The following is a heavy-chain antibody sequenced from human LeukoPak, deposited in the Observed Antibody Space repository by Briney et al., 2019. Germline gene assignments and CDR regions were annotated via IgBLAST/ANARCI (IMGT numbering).Heavy chain of an antibody. V-gene: IGHV4-4*07. Sequence: PSETPSLTCTVSGGSISSYYWSWIRQPAGKGLEWIGRIYTSGSTNYNPSLKSRVTMSVDTSKNQFSLKLSSVTAADTAVYYCAREGMNGYSTYYFDYWGQGTLVTVSS. CDR1: GGSISSYY. J-gene: IGHJ4*02. CDR3: AREGMNGYSTYYFDY. D-gene: IGHD2-15*01. CDR2: IYTSGST.